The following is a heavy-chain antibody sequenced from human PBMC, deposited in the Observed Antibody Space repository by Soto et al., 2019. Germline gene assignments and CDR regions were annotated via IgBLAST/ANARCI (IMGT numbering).Heavy chain of an antibody. J-gene: IGHJ3*02. CDR3: ARGGPLSYDYIWGSYRLNDAFDI. Sequence: QVQLVQSGAEVKKPGASVKVSCKASGYTFTSYDINWVRQATGQGLEWMGWMNPNSGNTGYAQKFQGIGTLTRDTSIRTAYMELRSLRSEDTAGYYCARGGPLSYDYIWGSYRLNDAFDIWGQGTMVTVSS. CDR1: GYTFTSYD. D-gene: IGHD3-16*02. V-gene: IGHV1-8*01. CDR2: MNPNSGNT.